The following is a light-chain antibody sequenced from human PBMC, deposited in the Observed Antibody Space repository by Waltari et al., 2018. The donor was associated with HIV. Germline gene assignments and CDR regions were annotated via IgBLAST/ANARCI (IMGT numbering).Light chain of an antibody. J-gene: IGKJ1*01. Sequence: DIVLTQSPATLSLSPGERATLSCRASQSVSSYLAWYQQKPGQAPRLLIYDASNRATGIPARFSGSGSGTDFTLTISSLEPEDFAVYSCQQRSNWPPGWTFGQGTKVEIK. CDR1: QSVSSY. V-gene: IGKV3-11*01. CDR2: DAS. CDR3: QQRSNWPPGWT.